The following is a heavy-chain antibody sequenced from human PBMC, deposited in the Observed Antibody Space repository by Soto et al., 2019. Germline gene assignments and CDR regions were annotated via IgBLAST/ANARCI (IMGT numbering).Heavy chain of an antibody. V-gene: IGHV3-30*02. J-gene: IGHJ6*02. D-gene: IGHD1-26*01. CDR1: GFTFSYYG. CDR3: AKGGSNAAMDV. CDR2: IWYDESNK. Sequence: GGSLRLSCAASGFTFSYYGMHWVRQAPGKGLEWVAIIWYDESNKYYADSVTGRFTISRDNSKNMVYLQMNSLRAEDTAVYYCAKGGSNAAMDVWGQGTKATVYS.